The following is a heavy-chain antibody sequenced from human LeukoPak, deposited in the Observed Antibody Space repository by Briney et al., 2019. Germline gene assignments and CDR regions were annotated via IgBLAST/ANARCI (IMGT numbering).Heavy chain of an antibody. D-gene: IGHD5-24*01. CDR1: GGSISSGGYY. J-gene: IGHJ4*02. CDR3: ARDGPSGGWLQPFDY. V-gene: IGHV4-30-4*07. CDR2: IYYSGST. Sequence: PSQTLSLTCTVSGGSISSGGYYWSWIRQPPGKGLEWIGYIYYSGSTYYNPSLKSRVTISVDTSKNQFSLKLSSVTAADTAVYYCARDGPSGGWLQPFDYWGQGTLVTVSS.